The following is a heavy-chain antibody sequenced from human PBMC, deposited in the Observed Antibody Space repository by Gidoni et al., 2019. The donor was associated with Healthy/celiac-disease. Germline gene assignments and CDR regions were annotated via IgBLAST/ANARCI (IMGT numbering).Heavy chain of an antibody. D-gene: IGHD6-19*01. J-gene: IGHJ5*02. CDR1: GGSFSGYY. V-gene: IGHV4-34*01. CDR2: INHSGST. Sequence: QVQLQQWGAGLLKPSETLSLTCAVYGGSFSGYYWSWIRKPPGKGLEWLGEINHSGSTNYNPSLKSRVTISVDTSKNQFSLKLSSVTAADTAVYYCARGQIAVAGTGWFDPWGQGTLVTVSS. CDR3: ARGQIAVAGTGWFDP.